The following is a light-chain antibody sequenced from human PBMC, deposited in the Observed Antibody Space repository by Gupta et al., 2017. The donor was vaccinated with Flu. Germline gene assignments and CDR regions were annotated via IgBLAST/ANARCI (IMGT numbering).Light chain of an antibody. V-gene: IGKV3-11*01. CDR3: QRRSDWPRT. J-gene: IGKJ1*01. CDR1: QSVSNY. Sequence: EIALTQSPATLSLSPGERATLSCRASQSVSNYLAWYQQKPGQAPRLLIYDASKRATGIPARISGSGSGTDFTLTINNLEPEDVAVYYCQRRSDWPRTFGHWTKVEI. CDR2: DAS.